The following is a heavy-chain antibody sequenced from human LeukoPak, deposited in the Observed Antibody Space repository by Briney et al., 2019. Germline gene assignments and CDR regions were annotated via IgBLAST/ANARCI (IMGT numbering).Heavy chain of an antibody. CDR3: AKSIGYFDWFLPFQH. D-gene: IGHD3-9*01. V-gene: IGHV3-30*02. Sequence: QPGGSLRLSCAASGFTFSSYGMHWVRQAPGKGLEWVAFIRYDGSNKYYADSVKGRFTISRDNSKDTLYLHMSSLRAEDTAVYYCAKSIGYFDWFLPFQHWGQGSLVAVSS. CDR2: IRYDGSNK. CDR1: GFTFSSYG. J-gene: IGHJ1*01.